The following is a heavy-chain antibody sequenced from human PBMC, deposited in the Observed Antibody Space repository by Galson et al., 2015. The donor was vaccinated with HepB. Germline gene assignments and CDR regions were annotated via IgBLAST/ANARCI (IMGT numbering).Heavy chain of an antibody. CDR3: ARVERGDGYKALDY. D-gene: IGHD5-24*01. Sequence: SVTVSCKASGGTFSIFGISWVRQAPGQGLEWMGRIMPTLGIPDYAQKFQGRVTIAADESTSTVYMELSSLIFEDTAVYYCARVERGDGYKALDYWGQGTLVIVSS. V-gene: IGHV1-69*10. CDR2: IMPTLGIP. CDR1: GGTFSIFG. J-gene: IGHJ4*02.